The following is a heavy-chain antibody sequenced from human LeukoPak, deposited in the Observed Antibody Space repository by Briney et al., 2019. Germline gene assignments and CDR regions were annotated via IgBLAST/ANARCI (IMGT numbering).Heavy chain of an antibody. V-gene: IGHV4-59*08. CDR2: IYYSGGT. D-gene: IGHD1-14*01. CDR3: ARHGTGQKALNI. CDR1: SGSISSYY. J-gene: IGHJ3*02. Sequence: SETLSLTCTVSSGSISSYYWSWLRQPPGKGLEWIGQIYYSGGTIYNPSLKSRVTISVDTSKNQFSLKLSSVSAADTAAYYCARHGTGQKALNIWGQGSMVTVSS.